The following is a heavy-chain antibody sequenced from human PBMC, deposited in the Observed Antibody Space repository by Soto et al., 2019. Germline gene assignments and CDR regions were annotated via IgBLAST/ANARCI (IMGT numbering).Heavy chain of an antibody. CDR1: GFTFSNAW. J-gene: IGHJ4*02. CDR3: TTDPTIVVVTHDY. D-gene: IGHD3-22*01. V-gene: IGHV3-15*01. CDR2: IKSKTDGGTT. Sequence: GESLKISCAASGFTFSNAWMSWVRQAPGKGLEWVGRIKSKTDGGTTDYAAPVKGRFTISRDDSKNTLYLQMNSLKTEDTAVYYCTTDPTIVVVTHDYWGQGTLVTVSS.